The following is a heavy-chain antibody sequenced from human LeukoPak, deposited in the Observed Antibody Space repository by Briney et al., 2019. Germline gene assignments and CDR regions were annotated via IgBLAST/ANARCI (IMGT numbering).Heavy chain of an antibody. J-gene: IGHJ6*02. D-gene: IGHD3-10*01. V-gene: IGHV3-66*01. CDR3: ARETLWFGELNYGMDV. CDR2: IYSGGST. CDR1: RFGDNSKY. Sequence: LGPSVEEPRFGDNSKYRSSVRQSTEKGLERVSVIYSGGSTYYADSVKGRFTISRDNSKNTLYLQMNSLRAEDTAVYYCARETLWFGELNYGMDVWGQGTTVTVSS.